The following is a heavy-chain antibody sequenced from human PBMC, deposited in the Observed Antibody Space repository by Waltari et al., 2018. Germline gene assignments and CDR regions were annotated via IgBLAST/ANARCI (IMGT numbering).Heavy chain of an antibody. J-gene: IGHJ1*01. V-gene: IGHV3-30*02. D-gene: IGHD6-19*01. CDR1: GFTFSSYG. CDR2: IRYDGSNK. CDR3: AKVRKQWLGEEGNFQH. Sequence: QVQLVESGGGVVQPGGSLRLSCAASGFTFSSYGMHWVRPAPGKGLEWVAFIRYDGSNKYYADSVKGRFTISRDNSKNTLYLQMNSLRAEDTAVYYCAKVRKQWLGEEGNFQHWGQGTLVTVSS.